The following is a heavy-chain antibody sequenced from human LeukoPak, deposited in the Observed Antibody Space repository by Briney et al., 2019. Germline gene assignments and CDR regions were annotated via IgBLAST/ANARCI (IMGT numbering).Heavy chain of an antibody. Sequence: GASVNVSCKASGYTFTSYDINWVRQATGQGLEWMGWMNPNRGNTGYAQKFQGRVTMTRNTSISTAYMELSSLRSEDTAVYYCARGGRGYYDSSGYSYYMDVWGKGTTVTVSS. J-gene: IGHJ6*03. CDR1: GYTFTSYD. CDR3: ARGGRGYYDSSGYSYYMDV. CDR2: MNPNRGNT. V-gene: IGHV1-8*01. D-gene: IGHD3-22*01.